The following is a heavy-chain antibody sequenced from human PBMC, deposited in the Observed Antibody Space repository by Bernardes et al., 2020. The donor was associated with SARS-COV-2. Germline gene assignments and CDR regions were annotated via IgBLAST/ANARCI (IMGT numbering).Heavy chain of an antibody. Sequence: SVKVSCKASGGTFSSYAISWVRQAPGQGLEWMGRIIPIFGTANYAQKFQGRVTITADESTSTAYMELSSLRSEDTAVYYCARTGYSSSWYVERSTSYGMDGWGQGTTVTVSS. D-gene: IGHD6-13*01. CDR2: IIPIFGTA. J-gene: IGHJ6*02. CDR1: GGTFSSYA. V-gene: IGHV1-69*13. CDR3: ARTGYSSSWYVERSTSYGMDG.